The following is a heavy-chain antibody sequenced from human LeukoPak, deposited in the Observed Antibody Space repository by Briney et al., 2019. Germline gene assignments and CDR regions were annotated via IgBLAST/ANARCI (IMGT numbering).Heavy chain of an antibody. CDR2: ISSSSSYI. CDR3: ARDRAVAGTGDYMDV. Sequence: GGSLRLSCAASGFTFSSYSMNWVRQAPGKGLEWVSSISSSSSYIYYADSVKGRFTISRDNAKNSLYLQMNSLRAEDTAVYYCARDRAVAGTGDYMDVWGKGTTVTVSS. CDR1: GFTFSSYS. D-gene: IGHD6-19*01. J-gene: IGHJ6*03. V-gene: IGHV3-21*01.